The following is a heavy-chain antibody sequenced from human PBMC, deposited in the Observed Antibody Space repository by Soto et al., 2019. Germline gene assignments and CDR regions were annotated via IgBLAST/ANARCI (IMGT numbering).Heavy chain of an antibody. J-gene: IGHJ6*02. Sequence: PSETLSLTCTVSGGSISSGGYYWSWIRQHPGKGLEWIGYIYYSGSTYYNPSLKSRVTISVDTSKNQFSLKLSSVTAADTAVYYCARDRIQLWPGGNYYYGMDVWGQGTTVTVSS. D-gene: IGHD5-18*01. CDR2: IYYSGST. CDR3: ARDRIQLWPGGNYYYGMDV. CDR1: GGSISSGGYY. V-gene: IGHV4-31*03.